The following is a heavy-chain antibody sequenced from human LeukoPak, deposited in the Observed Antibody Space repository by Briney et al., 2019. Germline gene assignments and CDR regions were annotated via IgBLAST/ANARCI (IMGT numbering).Heavy chain of an antibody. CDR3: ATDPTVAGTSEYFQH. CDR2: IYSGGST. D-gene: IGHD6-19*01. J-gene: IGHJ1*01. Sequence: PGGSLRLSCAASGFTFSAYNMHWVRQAPGKGLEWVSVIYSGGSTYYADSVKGRFTISRDNSKNTLYLQMNSLRAEDTAVYYCATDPTVAGTSEYFQHWGQGTLVTVSS. CDR1: GFTFSAYN. V-gene: IGHV3-53*01.